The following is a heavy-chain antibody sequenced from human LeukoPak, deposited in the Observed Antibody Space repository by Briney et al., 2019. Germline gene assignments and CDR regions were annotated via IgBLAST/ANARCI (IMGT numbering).Heavy chain of an antibody. CDR3: ARADSSIAARLSRSSIFNYYYYMDV. CDR1: GFTVSSNY. Sequence: GGSLRLSRAASGFTVSSNYMSWVRQAPGKGLEWVSSISSSSSYIYYADSVKGRFTISRDNAKNSLYLQMNSLRAEDTAVYYCARADSSIAARLSRSSIFNYYYYMDVWGKGTTVTVSS. D-gene: IGHD6-6*01. CDR2: ISSSSSYI. J-gene: IGHJ6*03. V-gene: IGHV3-21*01.